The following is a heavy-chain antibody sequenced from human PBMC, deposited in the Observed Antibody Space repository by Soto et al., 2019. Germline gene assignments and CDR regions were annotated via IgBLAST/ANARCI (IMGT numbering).Heavy chain of an antibody. Sequence: EVELLESGGGLVQPGGSLRLSCEASGFTFSDYWMHWVRQVPGGGLVWVARINDNGAMTRYADSVKGRFTVSRDNANSTMFLQMTSLTAEDTAIYYCARGRKYDVLTGYNDYWGQGTLVTVSS. CDR3: ARGRKYDVLTGYNDY. CDR2: INDNGAMT. D-gene: IGHD3-9*01. CDR1: GFTFSDYW. J-gene: IGHJ4*02. V-gene: IGHV3-74*01.